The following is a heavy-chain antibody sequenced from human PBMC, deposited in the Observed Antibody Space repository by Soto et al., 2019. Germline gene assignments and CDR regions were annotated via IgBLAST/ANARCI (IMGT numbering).Heavy chain of an antibody. J-gene: IGHJ5*02. Sequence: PSETLSLTCTVSGGSISSYYWSWIRQPPGKGLEWIGYIYYSGSTNYNPSLKSRVTISVDTSKNQFSLKLSSVTAADTAVYCCAREGDFWFDPWGQGTLVTVSS. CDR1: GGSISSYY. CDR2: IYYSGST. CDR3: AREGDFWFDP. V-gene: IGHV4-59*01.